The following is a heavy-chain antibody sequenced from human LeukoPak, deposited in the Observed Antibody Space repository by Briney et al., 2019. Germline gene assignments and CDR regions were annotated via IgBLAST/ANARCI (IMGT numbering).Heavy chain of an antibody. CDR2: IYYSGST. CDR3: ARIPPLDYVGSAFDI. CDR1: GGSISSSSYY. V-gene: IGHV4-39*01. J-gene: IGHJ3*02. D-gene: IGHD4-17*01. Sequence: SETLSLTCTVSGGSISSSSYYWGWIRQPPGKGLEWIGSIYYSGSTYYNPSLKSRVTISVDTSKNQFSLKLSSVTAADTAVYYCARIPPLDYVGSAFDIWGQGTMVTVSS.